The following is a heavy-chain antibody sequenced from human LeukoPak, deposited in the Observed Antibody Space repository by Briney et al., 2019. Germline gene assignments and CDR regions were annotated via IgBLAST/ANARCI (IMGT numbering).Heavy chain of an antibody. D-gene: IGHD2-2*01. CDR1: GDCVSSNYAA. V-gene: IGHV6-1*01. J-gene: IGHJ4*02. Sequence: SQTLSLTCGLSGDCVSSNYAAWNWIRQSPSRGLEWLGITYFRSKCYNDYAVSVRSRIIITPETSRNQFYLQLNSVTPEDTAVYYCAKGCLAGGFDYWGQGSLVIVSS. CDR3: AKGCLAGGFDY. CDR2: TYFRSKCYN.